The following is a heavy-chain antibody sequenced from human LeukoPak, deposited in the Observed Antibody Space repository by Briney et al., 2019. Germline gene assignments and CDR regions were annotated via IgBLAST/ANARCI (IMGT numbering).Heavy chain of an antibody. CDR3: ARDHLPDAIHYFDY. CDR2: ISNDGSNK. V-gene: IGHV3-30-3*01. CDR1: GFTFSSYA. D-gene: IGHD2-2*01. Sequence: GGSLRLSCAASGFTFSSYAMHWVRQAPGKGLEWVAVISNDGSNKYYADAVKGRFTISRDNSKNTLYLQMNSLRAEDTAVYYCARDHLPDAIHYFDYWGQGTLVTVSS. J-gene: IGHJ4*02.